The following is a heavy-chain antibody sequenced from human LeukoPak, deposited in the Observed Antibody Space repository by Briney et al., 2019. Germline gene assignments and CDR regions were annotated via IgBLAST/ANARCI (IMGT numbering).Heavy chain of an antibody. CDR2: MYYSGSS. V-gene: IGHV4-39*01. CDR3: ARHRTYYDILTGYYVTSGDAFDI. CDR1: GGSISSSSYY. D-gene: IGHD3-9*01. Sequence: SETLSLTCNVSGGSISSSSYYWGWIRQPPGKGLEWIGSMYYSGSSYYNPSLKSRVTISVDTSKNQFSLKLSSVTAADTAVYYCARHRTYYDILTGYYVTSGDAFDIWGQGTMVTVSS. J-gene: IGHJ3*02.